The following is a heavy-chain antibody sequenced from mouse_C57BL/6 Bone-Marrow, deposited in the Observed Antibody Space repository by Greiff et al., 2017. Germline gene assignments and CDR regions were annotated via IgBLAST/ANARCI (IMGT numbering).Heavy chain of an antibody. J-gene: IGHJ2*01. CDR2: VYPYNGGT. D-gene: IGHD6-1*01. V-gene: IGHV1-36*01. CDR1: GFTFTDYY. Sequence: EVQLQQSGPVLVKPGPSVKISCKASGFTFTDYYMHWVKQSHGKSLEWIGLVYPYNGGTSYNQKFKGKATLTVDTSSSTAYMELNSLTSEDSAVYYCASTPRPSLDLYYFDYWGQGTTLTVSS. CDR3: ASTPRPSLDLYYFDY.